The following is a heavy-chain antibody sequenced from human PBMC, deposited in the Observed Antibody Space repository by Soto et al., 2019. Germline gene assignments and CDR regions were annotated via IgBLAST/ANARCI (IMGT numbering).Heavy chain of an antibody. CDR1: GYSFTNYD. V-gene: IGHV1-8*01. CDR2: VNPSNGNT. CDR3: ARGVDAGVDS. Sequence: QVQLVQSGAEVKKPGASMKVSCKVSGYSFTNYDINWVRQATGQGLEWMGWVNPSNGNTWYAQYFEGRVTMTRDTSSNTVYMELSGLSSDDTAVYYCARGVDAGVDSWGQGTLVTVSS. J-gene: IGHJ5*01. D-gene: IGHD3-10*01.